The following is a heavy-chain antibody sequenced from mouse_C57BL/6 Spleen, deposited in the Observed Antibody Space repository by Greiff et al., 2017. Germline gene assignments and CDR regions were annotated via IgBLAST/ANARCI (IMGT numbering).Heavy chain of an antibody. CDR2: ISSGGSYT. J-gene: IGHJ2*01. V-gene: IGHV5-6*01. D-gene: IGHD1-1*01. CDR1: GFTFSSYG. Sequence: EVKLQESGGDLVKPGGSLKLSCAASGFTFSSYGMSWVRQTPDKRLEWVATISSGGSYTYYPDSVKGRFTISRDNAKNTLYLQMSSLKSEDTAMYYCARHEDYYGSSYEWYFDYWGQGTTLTVSS. CDR3: ARHEDYYGSSYEWYFDY.